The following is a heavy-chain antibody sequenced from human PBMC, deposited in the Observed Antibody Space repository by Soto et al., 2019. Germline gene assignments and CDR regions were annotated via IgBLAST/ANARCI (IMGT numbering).Heavy chain of an antibody. J-gene: IGHJ4*02. CDR2: MSGSGGST. V-gene: IGHV3-23*01. D-gene: IGHD2-2*01. CDR1: GFTFSSYA. Sequence: EVQLLKSGGGLVQPGGSLRLSCAASGFTFSSYAMSWVRQAPGKGLEWVSAMSGSGGSTYYADSVKGRFTISRDNSKNTLYLQMNSLRAEDTAVYYGAKDLSIIVVVPAAGHWVQGTLVTVSS. CDR3: AKDLSIIVVVPAAGH.